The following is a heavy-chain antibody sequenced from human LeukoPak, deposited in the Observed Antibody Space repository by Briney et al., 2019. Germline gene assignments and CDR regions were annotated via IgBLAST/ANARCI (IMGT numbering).Heavy chain of an antibody. D-gene: IGHD6-19*01. V-gene: IGHV4-34*01. J-gene: IGHJ5*02. CDR3: ARSPVAVNNWFDP. CDR2: INHSGST. CDR1: GGSFSGYY. Sequence: SETLSLTCAVYGGSFSGYYWSWIRQPPGKGLEWIGEINHSGSTNYNPSLKSRVTISVDTSKNQFSLKLSSVTAADTAVYYCARSPVAVNNWFDPWGQGTLVTVSP.